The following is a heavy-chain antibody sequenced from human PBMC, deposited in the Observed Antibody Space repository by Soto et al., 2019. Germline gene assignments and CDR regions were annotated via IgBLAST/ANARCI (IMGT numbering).Heavy chain of an antibody. J-gene: IGHJ6*02. CDR2: IIPIFGTA. CDR3: AREATIYYYGMDV. CDR1: GGTFSSYA. D-gene: IGHD5-12*01. Sequence: ASVKVSCKASGGTFSSYAISWVRQAPGQGLEWMGGIIPIFGTANYAQKFQGRVTITADESTSTAYMELSSLRSEDTAVYYCAREATIYYYGMDVWGQGTTVTVSS. V-gene: IGHV1-69*13.